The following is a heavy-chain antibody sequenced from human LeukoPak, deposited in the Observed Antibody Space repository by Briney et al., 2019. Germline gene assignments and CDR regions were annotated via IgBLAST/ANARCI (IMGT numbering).Heavy chain of an antibody. D-gene: IGHD3-22*01. CDR1: GYSFTSYW. CDR3: ARRSYDSRGYRNWFDP. CDR2: IYPGDSDT. Sequence: GESLKISCKGSGYSFTSYWIGWVRQMPGKGLEWMGIIYPGDSDTRYSPSFQGQVTISADKSISTAYLQWSSLKASDTAMYYCARRSYDSRGYRNWFDPWGQGTLVTVSS. J-gene: IGHJ5*02. V-gene: IGHV5-51*01.